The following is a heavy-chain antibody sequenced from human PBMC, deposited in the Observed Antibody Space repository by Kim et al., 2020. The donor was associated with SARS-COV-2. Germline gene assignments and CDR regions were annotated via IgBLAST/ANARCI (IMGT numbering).Heavy chain of an antibody. Sequence: GGSLRLSCAASGFTFSGSAMHWVRQASGKGLEWVGRIRSKANSYATAYAASVKGRFTISRDDSKNTAYLQMNSLKTEDTAVYYCTLLGYCTNGVCYTGYYYGMDVWGQGTTVTVSS. V-gene: IGHV3-73*01. CDR2: IRSKANSYAT. D-gene: IGHD2-8*01. CDR1: GFTFSGSA. CDR3: TLLGYCTNGVCYTGYYYGMDV. J-gene: IGHJ6*02.